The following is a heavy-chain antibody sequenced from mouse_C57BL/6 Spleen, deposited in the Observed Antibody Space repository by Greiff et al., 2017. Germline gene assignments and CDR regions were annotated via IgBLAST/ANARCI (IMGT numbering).Heavy chain of an antibody. V-gene: IGHV1-22*01. CDR2: INPNNGGT. J-gene: IGHJ4*01. CDR1: GYTFTDYN. Sequence: EVKLQESGPELVKPGASVKMSCKASGYTFTDYNMHWVKQSHGKSLEWIGYINPNNGGTSYNQKFKGKATLTVNKSSSTAYMELRSLTSEDSAVYYCAKDGAAMDYWGQGTSVTVSS. CDR3: AKDGAAMDY.